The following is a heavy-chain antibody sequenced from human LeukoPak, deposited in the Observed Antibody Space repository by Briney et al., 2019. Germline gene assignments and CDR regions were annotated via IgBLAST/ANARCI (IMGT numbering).Heavy chain of an antibody. CDR2: IGTAGDT. CDR1: GFTFSSYD. Sequence: GGSLRLSCAACGFTFSSYDMHWVRQATGKGLEWVSAIGTAGDTYYPGSVKGRFTISRDSSTNTLYLQMGSLRAEDMAVYYCARVGDNNYFDYWGQGTLVTVSS. J-gene: IGHJ4*02. CDR3: ARVGDNNYFDY. V-gene: IGHV3-13*01. D-gene: IGHD2-21*02.